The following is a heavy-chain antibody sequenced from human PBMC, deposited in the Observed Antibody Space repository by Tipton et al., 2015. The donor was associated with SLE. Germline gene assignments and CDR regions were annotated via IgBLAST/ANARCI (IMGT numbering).Heavy chain of an antibody. V-gene: IGHV4-34*01. CDR1: GGSFSGYY. D-gene: IGHD6-13*01. CDR2: INHSGST. Sequence: TLSLTCTVYGGSFSGYYWTWIRQPPGKGLEWIGEINHSGSTNYNPSLKSRVTISVDTSKNQFSLKLSSVTAADTAVYYCARAPYSANWYVDYWGQGTLVTVSS. CDR3: ARAPYSANWYVDY. J-gene: IGHJ4*02.